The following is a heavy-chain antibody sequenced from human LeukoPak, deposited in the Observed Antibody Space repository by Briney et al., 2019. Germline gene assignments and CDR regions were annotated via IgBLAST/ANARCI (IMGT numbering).Heavy chain of an antibody. J-gene: IGHJ4*02. CDR3: ATGGKFDFWSGYHIDN. D-gene: IGHD3-3*01. CDR1: GFTFSSNA. Sequence: GGSLRLSCEVSGFTFSSNAMHWVRQAPGKGLEWVAVISYDGSNKNFADSVKGRFTVSRDNSKYTLYLHMNSLRSDDTAMYYCATGGKFDFWSGYHIDNWGQGTLVTVSS. CDR2: ISYDGSNK. V-gene: IGHV3-30*04.